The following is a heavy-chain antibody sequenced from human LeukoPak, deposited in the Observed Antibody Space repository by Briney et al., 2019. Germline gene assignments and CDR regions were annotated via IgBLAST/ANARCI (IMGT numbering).Heavy chain of an antibody. Sequence: ASVKVSCKASGYTFTSYYMHWVRQAPGQGLEWMGIINPSGGSTSYAQKFQGRVTITADESTSTAYMELSSLRSEDTAVYYCARRYYDSSGYYSHFDYWGQGTLVTVSS. CDR1: GYTFTSYY. D-gene: IGHD3-22*01. J-gene: IGHJ4*02. CDR2: INPSGGST. V-gene: IGHV1-46*01. CDR3: ARRYYDSSGYYSHFDY.